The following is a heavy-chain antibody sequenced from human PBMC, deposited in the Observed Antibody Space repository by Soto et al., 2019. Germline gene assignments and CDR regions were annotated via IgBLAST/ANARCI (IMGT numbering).Heavy chain of an antibody. CDR3: AKDALYTSTWETGKGYFDY. J-gene: IGHJ4*02. Sequence: EVQLLESGGALVQPGWSLRLSCAASAFTFSDYAMTWVRQAPGKGLEWVSAISGGGGAVYYAASVEGRFTISRDNSNNMLFLQMHSLRAEDTAVYYCAKDALYTSTWETGKGYFDYWGQGTLVTVSS. V-gene: IGHV3-23*01. CDR2: ISGGGGAV. CDR1: AFTFSDYA. D-gene: IGHD6-13*01.